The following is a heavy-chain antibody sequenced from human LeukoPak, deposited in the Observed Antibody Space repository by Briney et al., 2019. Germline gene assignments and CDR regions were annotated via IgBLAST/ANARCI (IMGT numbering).Heavy chain of an antibody. CDR2: IRYDGSNK. CDR1: AFTLNNYD. V-gene: IGHV3-30*02. D-gene: IGHD3-10*01. J-gene: IGHJ4*02. Sequence: GGSLRLSCAASAFTLNNYDMHWVRQAPGKGLEWVAFIRYDGSNKYYADFVEGRFTISRDNSKNTLYLLMNSLRAEDTAVYYCAKDSGGYYTSDYWGQGTLVTVSS. CDR3: AKDSGGYYTSDY.